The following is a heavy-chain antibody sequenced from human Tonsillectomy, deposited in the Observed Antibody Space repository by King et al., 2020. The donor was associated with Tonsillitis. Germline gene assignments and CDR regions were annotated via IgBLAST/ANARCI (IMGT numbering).Heavy chain of an antibody. D-gene: IGHD6-13*01. V-gene: IGHV3-74*01. Sequence: VQLVESGGGLVQPGGSLRLSCAASGFTFSTYWMHWVRQAPGKGLVWVSRIKGDGSTTSYADSVTGRFTISRDNAKNTLYLQMNSRRAEDPAVYFCVRDSSSWYGGFGDYWGQGTLVTVSS. J-gene: IGHJ4*02. CDR1: GFTFSTYW. CDR3: VRDSSSWYGGFGDY. CDR2: IKGDGSTT.